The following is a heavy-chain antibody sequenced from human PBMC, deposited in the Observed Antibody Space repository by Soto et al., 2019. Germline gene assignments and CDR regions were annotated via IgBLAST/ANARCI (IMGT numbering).Heavy chain of an antibody. CDR1: GFTFSGSA. D-gene: IGHD3-9*01. CDR2: IRSKANSYAT. CDR3: TRGHRYDIFAPAPYYFYGMDG. J-gene: IGHJ6*02. Sequence: PGGSLRLSCAASGFTFSGSAMHWVRQASGKGLEWVGRIRSKANSYATAYAASVKGRFTISRDDSKNTAYLQMNSLKTEDTAVYYCTRGHRYDIFAPAPYYFYGMDGWGQGTTVTVSS. V-gene: IGHV3-73*01.